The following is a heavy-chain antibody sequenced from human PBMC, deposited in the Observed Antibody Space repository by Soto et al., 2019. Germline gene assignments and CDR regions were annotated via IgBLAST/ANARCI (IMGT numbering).Heavy chain of an antibody. Sequence: GSLRLSCAASGFTFSSFALSWVRQAPGKGLEWVSAISGTGDGVDYADSVKGQFAISRDNSKNTLYLQMNSLRVGDTAVYYCAGPGYSSQDYWGQGTLVTVSS. CDR2: ISGTGDGV. J-gene: IGHJ4*02. CDR3: AGPGYSSQDY. V-gene: IGHV3-23*01. CDR1: GFTFSSFA. D-gene: IGHD5-18*01.